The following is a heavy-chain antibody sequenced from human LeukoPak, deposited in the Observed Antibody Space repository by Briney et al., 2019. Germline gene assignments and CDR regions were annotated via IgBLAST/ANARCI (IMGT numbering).Heavy chain of an antibody. J-gene: IGHJ5*02. CDR2: IRYDGSNK. D-gene: IGHD2-21*02. CDR1: GFTFSSYG. Sequence: GGSLRLSCAASGFTFSSYGMHWVRQAPGKGLEWVAFIRYDGSNKYYADSVKGRFTISRDNSKNTLYLQMNSLRAEDTAVYYCAKDSVVVTAIPNWFDPWGQGTLVTVFS. V-gene: IGHV3-30*02. CDR3: AKDSVVVTAIPNWFDP.